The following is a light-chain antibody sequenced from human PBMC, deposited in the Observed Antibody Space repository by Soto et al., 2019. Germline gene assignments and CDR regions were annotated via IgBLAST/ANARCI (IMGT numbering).Light chain of an antibody. J-gene: IGKJ1*01. V-gene: IGKV1-5*03. CDR3: QQYNVYWT. CDR1: QSISSW. Sequence: DIQMTQSPSTLSASVGDRVTMTCRASQSISSWLAWYQQKPGKAPKLLIYMTSSLEGGVPSRFSGSGSGTEFTLTISSLQPDDFATYYCQQYNVYWTFGQATKVDIK. CDR2: MTS.